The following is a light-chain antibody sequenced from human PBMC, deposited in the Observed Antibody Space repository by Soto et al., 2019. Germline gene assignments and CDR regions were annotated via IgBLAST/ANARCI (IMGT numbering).Light chain of an antibody. V-gene: IGKV3-20*01. Sequence: LTQSPGTLSLSPGERPTLSCRDSQSVTNRYFDWNQQRPGQAPRLLISGISNRATGIPGRWSGSGSGLDFTRIITRQEPEDFVVYYCQQYSSLPHTFGQGTKVEVK. CDR3: QQYSSLPHT. CDR2: GIS. CDR1: QSVTNRY. J-gene: IGKJ2*01.